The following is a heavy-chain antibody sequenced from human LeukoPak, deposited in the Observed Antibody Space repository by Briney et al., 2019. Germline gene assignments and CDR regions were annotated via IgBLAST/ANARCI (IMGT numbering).Heavy chain of an antibody. CDR3: ARQGVGATFFDY. V-gene: IGHV4-4*09. CDR2: IYTSGST. J-gene: IGHJ4*02. Sequence: PSETLSLTCTASGGSISSYYWSWIRQPPGKGLEWIGYIYTSGSTNYNPSLKSRVTISVDTSKNQFSLKLSSVTAADTAVYYCARQGVGATFFDYWGQGTLVTVSS. CDR1: GGSISSYY. D-gene: IGHD1-26*01.